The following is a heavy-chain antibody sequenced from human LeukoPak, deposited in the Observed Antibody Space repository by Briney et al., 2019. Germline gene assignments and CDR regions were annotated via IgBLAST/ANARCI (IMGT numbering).Heavy chain of an antibody. Sequence: GGSLRLSCAASGFTFSNAWMGWVRQAPGKGREWVGRIKSKTDGGKTDYAAPVKGRFTISRDDSKHTLYLQMNSLKTEDTAVYFCTTVAGSDFWRPYYMDVWGKGTTVTVSS. D-gene: IGHD3-3*01. J-gene: IGHJ6*03. CDR2: IKSKTDGGKT. CDR3: TTVAGSDFWRPYYMDV. V-gene: IGHV3-15*01. CDR1: GFTFSNAW.